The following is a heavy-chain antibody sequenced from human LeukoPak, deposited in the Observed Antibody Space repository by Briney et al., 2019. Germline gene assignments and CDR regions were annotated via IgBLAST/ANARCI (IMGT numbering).Heavy chain of an antibody. CDR3: ARDLGIAAAGKFDY. J-gene: IGHJ4*02. CDR2: TYYRSKWYN. D-gene: IGHD6-13*01. CDR1: GDSFSSNSAA. Sequence: SQTLSLTCAISGDSFSSNSAAWNWIRQSPSSGLEWLGRTYYRSKWYNDYAVSVKSRITINPDTSKNQFSLQLNSVTPEDTAVYYCARDLGIAAAGKFDYWGQGTLVTVSS. V-gene: IGHV6-1*01.